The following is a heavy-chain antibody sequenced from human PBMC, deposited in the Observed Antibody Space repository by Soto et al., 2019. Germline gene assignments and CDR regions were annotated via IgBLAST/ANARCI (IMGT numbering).Heavy chain of an antibody. V-gene: IGHV4-59*01. CDR2: IYYSGST. J-gene: IGHJ6*02. CDR3: ARDLGLGGCSSTSCYPEIRNGMDV. CDR1: GGSISSYY. D-gene: IGHD2-2*01. Sequence: PSETLSLTCTVSGGSISSYYWSWIRQPPGKGLEWIGYIYYSGSTNYNPSLKSRVTISVDTSKNQFSLKLSRLRSDDTAVYYCARDLGLGGCSSTSCYPEIRNGMDVWGQGTTVTVS.